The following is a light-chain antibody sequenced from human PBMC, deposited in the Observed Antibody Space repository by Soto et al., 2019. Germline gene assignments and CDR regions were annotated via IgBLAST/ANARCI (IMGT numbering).Light chain of an antibody. CDR1: QSVSSSY. J-gene: IGKJ2*01. V-gene: IGKV3-20*01. CDR2: GVS. CDR3: QQYGSSRYT. Sequence: EIVLTQSPGTLSLSPGERATLSCRASQSVSSSYLDWYQQKPGQAPSLLIYGVSISATGIPDMFSGSGSGADFTFTISSLETEAFAVYYCQQYGSSRYTFGQGTKVEIK.